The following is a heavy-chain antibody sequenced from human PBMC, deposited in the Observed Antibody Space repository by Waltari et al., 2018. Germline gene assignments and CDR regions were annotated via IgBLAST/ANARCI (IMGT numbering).Heavy chain of an antibody. V-gene: IGHV3-21*01. D-gene: IGHD3-10*01. CDR3: ARWGSGSKYRAPYYFDY. CDR1: GFTFSSYS. Sequence: EVQLVESGGGLVKPGGSLRLSCAASGFTFSSYSMNWVRQAPGKGLEWVSSISSSSSSIYYADSVKCRFTISRDNAKNSLYLQMNSLRAEDTAVYYCARWGSGSKYRAPYYFDYWGQGTLVTVSS. J-gene: IGHJ4*02. CDR2: ISSSSSSI.